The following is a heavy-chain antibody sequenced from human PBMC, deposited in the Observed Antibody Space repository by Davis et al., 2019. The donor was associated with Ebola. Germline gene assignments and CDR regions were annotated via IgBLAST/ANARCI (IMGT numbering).Heavy chain of an antibody. Sequence: PGGSLRLSCAASGFTFSSYGMHWVRQAPGKGLEWVAVIWYDGSNKYYADSVKGRFTISRDNSKNTLYLQMNSLRAEDTAVYYCAKDMIVVALPPAFPYDAFDIWGQGTMVTVSS. J-gene: IGHJ3*02. D-gene: IGHD3-22*01. V-gene: IGHV3-33*06. CDR3: AKDMIVVALPPAFPYDAFDI. CDR2: IWYDGSNK. CDR1: GFTFSSYG.